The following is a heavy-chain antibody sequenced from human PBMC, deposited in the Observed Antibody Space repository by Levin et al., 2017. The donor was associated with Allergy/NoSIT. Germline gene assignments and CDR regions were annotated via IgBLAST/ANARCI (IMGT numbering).Heavy chain of an antibody. V-gene: IGHV2-70*11. D-gene: IGHD3-9*01. J-gene: IGHJ3*02. Sequence: SESGPTLVKPTQTLTLTCTFSGFSLSTSGMCVSWIRQPPGKALEWLARIDWDDDKYYSTSLKTRLTISKDTSKNQVVLTMTNMDPVDTATYYCARGILTGYHQPTDAFDIWGQGTMVTVSS. CDR2: IDWDDDK. CDR1: GFSLSTSGMC. CDR3: ARGILTGYHQPTDAFDI.